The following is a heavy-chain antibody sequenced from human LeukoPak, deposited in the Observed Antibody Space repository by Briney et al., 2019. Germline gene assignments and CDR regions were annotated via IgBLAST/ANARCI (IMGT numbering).Heavy chain of an antibody. D-gene: IGHD2-2*01. J-gene: IGHJ6*04. CDR3: ARTLGSYCSSTSCYSDYYYGMDV. CDR2: INHSGGT. V-gene: IGHV4-34*01. CDR1: GGSFSGYF. Sequence: SETLSLTCAVYGGSFSGYFWSWIRQPPGKGLEWIGEINHSGGTNYNPSLKSRVTISVDTSKNQFSLKLSSVTAADTAVYYCARTLGSYCSSTSCYSDYYYGMDVWGKGTTVTVSS.